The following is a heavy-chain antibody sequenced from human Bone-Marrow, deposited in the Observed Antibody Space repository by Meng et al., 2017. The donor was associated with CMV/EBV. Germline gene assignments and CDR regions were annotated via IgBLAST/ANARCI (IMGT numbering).Heavy chain of an antibody. CDR3: AARGYNYGQNFEY. V-gene: IGHV1-2*02. J-gene: IGHJ4*02. D-gene: IGHD5-18*01. CDR2: INPNSGGT. Sequence: QVQVVQSGTEVAKPGASVKVSCKASGYTFTDYYMHWVRQAPGQGLEWMGWINPNSGGTSYAQKFQGRVTMTRDTSINTAYMELTSLTPDDTAVYYCAARGYNYGQNFEYWGQGTLVTVSS. CDR1: GYTFTDYY.